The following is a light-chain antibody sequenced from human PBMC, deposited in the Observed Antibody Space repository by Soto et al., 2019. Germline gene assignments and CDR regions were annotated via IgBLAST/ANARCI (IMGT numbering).Light chain of an antibody. Sequence: DIQMTQSPSSLSASVGDRVTITCRASQGLRHDVAWYQQKPGKVPKLLIYEASNLQSGVPSRFRGGGSGTAFTLTISSLKPEDVATYSCQKFDSAPQTFGQGTKVEIK. CDR2: EAS. CDR1: QGLRHD. CDR3: QKFDSAPQT. J-gene: IGKJ1*01. V-gene: IGKV1-27*01.